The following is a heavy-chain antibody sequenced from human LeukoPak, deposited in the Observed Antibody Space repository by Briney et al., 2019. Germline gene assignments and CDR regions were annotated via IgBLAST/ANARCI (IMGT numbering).Heavy chain of an antibody. CDR2: IYASGCT. Sequence: PSETLSLTCTVSGGSISSGSYYWSRLRQPAGKGLEWIGRIYASGCTNYNPSLKSRVTISGDTSKTQLSLKLSSVTAADTAVYYCARLHCSSSSCLFPVFGYTNWFDPWGQGTLVTVSS. CDR3: ARLHCSSSSCLFPVFGYTNWFDP. CDR1: GGSISSGSYY. V-gene: IGHV4-61*02. J-gene: IGHJ5*02. D-gene: IGHD2-2*01.